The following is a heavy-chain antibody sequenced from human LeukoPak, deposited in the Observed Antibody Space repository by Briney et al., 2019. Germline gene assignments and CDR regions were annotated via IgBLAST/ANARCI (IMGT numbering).Heavy chain of an antibody. CDR2: IKSKTDGGTT. D-gene: IGHD3-10*01. Sequence: GGSLRLSCAASGFTFSNAWMSWVRQAPGKGLEWVGRIKSKTDGGTTDYAAPVKGRFTISRDDSKNTLYLQMNSLKTEDTAVYYCTTACSWGSGRQTGDYWGQGTLVTVSS. J-gene: IGHJ4*02. CDR3: TTACSWGSGRQTGDY. V-gene: IGHV3-15*01. CDR1: GFTFSNAW.